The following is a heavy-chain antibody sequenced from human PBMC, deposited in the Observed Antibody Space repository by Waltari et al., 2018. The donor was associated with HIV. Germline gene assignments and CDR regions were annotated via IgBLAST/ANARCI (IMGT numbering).Heavy chain of an antibody. CDR2: IVVGSGKT. Sequence: QMQLVPSGPEVKKPETSVTVSCQASGLNFTNTVVQWVRQARGQRLEWIGWIVVGSGKTNYAQKVQRRVTITRDMSTTTAYMVLSSLIFDDTAVYYCAAGTHYYDRWGQGTLVTVSS. J-gene: IGHJ4*02. CDR3: AAGTHYYDR. V-gene: IGHV1-58*01. CDR1: GLNFTNTV.